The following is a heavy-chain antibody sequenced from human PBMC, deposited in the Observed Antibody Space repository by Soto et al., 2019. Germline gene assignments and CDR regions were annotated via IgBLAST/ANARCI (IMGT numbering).Heavy chain of an antibody. D-gene: IGHD6-6*01. J-gene: IGHJ6*01. V-gene: IGHV4-61*01. CDR1: GGSVSSGSHY. Sequence: QVQLKEWGPGLVKPSETLSLTCTVSGGSVSSGSHYWSWIRQPPGKGLEWVGYIYNTGSTNYNPSLKSRVPLFVDMFQNQFSLKLRSVNNADTARFFCSRNILHSSSSVYYYYGMDVWGRGTTVTVSS. CDR3: SRNILHSSSSVYYYYGMDV. CDR2: IYNTGST.